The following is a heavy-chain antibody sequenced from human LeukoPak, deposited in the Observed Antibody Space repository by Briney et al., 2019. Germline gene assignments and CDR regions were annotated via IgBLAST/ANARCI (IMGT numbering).Heavy chain of an antibody. CDR2: IWYDEGNK. CDR3: ARHYCGGDCYFDC. V-gene: IGHV3-33*08. Sequence: GGSLRLSCAASGFTFSNYAMNWVRQAPGKGLEWVALIWYDEGNKYYADSVKGRFTISRDNSKNTLYLQMNSLRAEDTAVYYCARHYCGGDCYFDCWGQGTLVTVSS. CDR1: GFTFSNYA. J-gene: IGHJ4*02. D-gene: IGHD2-21*02.